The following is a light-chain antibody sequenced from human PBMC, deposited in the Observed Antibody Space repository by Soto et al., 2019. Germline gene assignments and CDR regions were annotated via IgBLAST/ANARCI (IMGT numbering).Light chain of an antibody. V-gene: IGKV1-5*01. CDR3: QQYNRHTWT. CDR2: DAS. Sequence: DIQMTQSPSTLSASVGDRVTITCRASQSISSWLAWYQQKPGKDPKLLIYDASSLESGVPSRFSGSGSGTEFTLTNSSLQPDDVTTFYCQQYNRHTWTFGQGTKVESK. CDR1: QSISSW. J-gene: IGKJ1*01.